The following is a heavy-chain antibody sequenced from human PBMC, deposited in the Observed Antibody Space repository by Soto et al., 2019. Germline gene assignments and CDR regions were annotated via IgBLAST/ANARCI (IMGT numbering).Heavy chain of an antibody. V-gene: IGHV1-2*04. CDR1: GYTFTGYY. Sequence: QVQLVQSGAEVKKPGASVKVSCKASGYTFTGYYMHWVRQAPGQGLEWMGWINPNSGGTNYAQKLQDWVTMTRDTSISTAYMELSRLRSDDTAVYYCARVGIAARTWFDYWGQGTLVTVSS. CDR2: INPNSGGT. J-gene: IGHJ4*02. D-gene: IGHD6-6*01. CDR3: ARVGIAARTWFDY.